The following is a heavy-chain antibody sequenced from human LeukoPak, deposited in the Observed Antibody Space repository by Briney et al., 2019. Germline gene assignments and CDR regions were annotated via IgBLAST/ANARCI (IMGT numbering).Heavy chain of an antibody. CDR2: IKQDGSEK. CDR3: ARELRAAADGY. CDR1: GFTFSSYW. V-gene: IGHV3-7*01. J-gene: IGHJ4*02. D-gene: IGHD6-13*01. Sequence: GGSLRLSCAASGFTFSSYWMSWVRQAPGKGLEWVANIKQDGSEKYCVDSVKGRFTISRDNAKNSLYLQMNSLRAEDTTVYYCARELRAAADGYWGQGTLVTVSS.